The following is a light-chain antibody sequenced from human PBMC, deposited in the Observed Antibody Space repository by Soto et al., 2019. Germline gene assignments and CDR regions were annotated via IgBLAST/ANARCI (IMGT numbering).Light chain of an antibody. V-gene: IGKV3-15*01. CDR2: GAS. CDR3: QQYNNGPLT. CDR1: QSVSSN. J-gene: IGKJ1*01. Sequence: IVITQSPAPVSVSPGERVTLSCRAGQSVSSNLAWYQQKPGQAPRLLIDGASTRATDSPVSFSGSGSGTEVTHTRNSRQYAYLAVEDCQQYNNGPLTFGQGTKVYIK.